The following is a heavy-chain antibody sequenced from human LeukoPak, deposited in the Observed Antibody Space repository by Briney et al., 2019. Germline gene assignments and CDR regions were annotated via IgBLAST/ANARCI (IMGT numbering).Heavy chain of an antibody. V-gene: IGHV3-74*01. CDR2: IESDGSST. CDR1: GFTFSSYW. CDR3: AISQGTPFGY. Sequence: GGSLRLSCAASGFTFSSYWMHWVRQAPGQGLVWVSRIESDGSSTSYADSVKGRFTISRDNAKNTLYLQMNSLRAEDTAVYYCAISQGTPFGYWGQGNLVTVSS. D-gene: IGHD3-10*01. J-gene: IGHJ4*02.